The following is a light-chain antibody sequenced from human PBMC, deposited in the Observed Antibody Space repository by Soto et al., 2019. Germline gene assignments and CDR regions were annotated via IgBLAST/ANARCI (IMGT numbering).Light chain of an antibody. Sequence: EIVMTQSPATLSVSPGERVTLSCRASQSLTRNLAWYQHKPGQSPRLLIYGGSARATGIPARFSGSGSGTDFTLTISRLEPEDFALYYCQQYVTSAITFGQGTRLEIK. J-gene: IGKJ5*01. V-gene: IGKV3-15*01. CDR3: QQYVTSAIT. CDR1: QSLTRN. CDR2: GGS.